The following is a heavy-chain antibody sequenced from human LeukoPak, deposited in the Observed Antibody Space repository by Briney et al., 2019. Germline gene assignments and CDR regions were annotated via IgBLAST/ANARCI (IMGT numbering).Heavy chain of an antibody. CDR1: GGTFSSYA. CDR2: IIPILGIA. V-gene: IGHV1-69*04. J-gene: IGHJ3*02. D-gene: IGHD3-22*01. CDR3: AISGLCYYDSSGLGAFDI. Sequence: SVKVSCKASGGTFSSYAISWVRQAPGQGLEWMGRIIPILGIANYAQKFQGRVTITADKSTSTAYMELSSLRSEDTAVYYCAISGLCYYDSSGLGAFDIWGQGTMVTVSS.